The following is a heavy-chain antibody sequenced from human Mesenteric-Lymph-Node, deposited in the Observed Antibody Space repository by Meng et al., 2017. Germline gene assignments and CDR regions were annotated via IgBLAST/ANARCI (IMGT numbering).Heavy chain of an antibody. V-gene: IGHV3-7*01. Sequence: GESLKISCAASGFTFDDYTMHWVRQAPGKGLEWVANMKQDGSEQNYVDSVKSRFTIFRDNAKNSLYLQMNSLTIEDTAVYYCARGGGSWFDPWGQGTLVTVSS. CDR3: ARGGGSWFDP. CDR2: MKQDGSEQ. J-gene: IGHJ5*02. CDR1: GFTFDDYT. D-gene: IGHD2-15*01.